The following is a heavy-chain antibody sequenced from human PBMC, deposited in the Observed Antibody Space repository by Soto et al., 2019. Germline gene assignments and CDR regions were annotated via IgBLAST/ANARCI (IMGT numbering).Heavy chain of an antibody. CDR3: ASSGWWYFDY. J-gene: IGHJ4*02. D-gene: IGHD6-19*01. CDR2: IYYSGNT. V-gene: IGHV4-59*08. Sequence: SETLSLTCTVSGDSIFPYYWSWIRQPPGKGLEWIGHIYYSGNTNYNPSLKSRVTISVDTSKNQFSLKLSSVTAADTAVYYCASSGWWYFDYWGQGTLVTVSS. CDR1: GDSIFPYY.